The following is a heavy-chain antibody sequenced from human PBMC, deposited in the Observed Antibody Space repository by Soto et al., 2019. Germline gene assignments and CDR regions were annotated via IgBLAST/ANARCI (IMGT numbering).Heavy chain of an antibody. CDR1: GGSIRSGGYY. CDR3: ASGGQDGAATVLDY. D-gene: IGHD6-25*01. CDR2: IYYSGST. V-gene: IGHV4-31*03. J-gene: IGHJ4*02. Sequence: QVQLQESVPGLVKPSQTLSLTSTVSGGSIRSGGYYWSWIRQHPGKGLEWIGYIYYSGSTYYNPSLKSRVTNSVDTSKNQCSLKLSSVTAADTAVCYFASGGQDGAATVLDYWGQGTLVTVSS.